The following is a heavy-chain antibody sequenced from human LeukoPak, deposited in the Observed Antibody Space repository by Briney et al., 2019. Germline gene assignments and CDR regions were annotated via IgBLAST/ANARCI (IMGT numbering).Heavy chain of an antibody. CDR2: ISNSGGRT. D-gene: IGHD5-12*01. CDR1: GFTFSSYA. CDR3: AKSYNGYESKPDY. J-gene: IGHJ4*02. V-gene: IGHV3-23*01. Sequence: PGRSLRLSCAASGFTFSSYAMHWVRQAPGKGLEWVSSISNSGGRTFYTDSAKGRFTISRDNSKITLYLQMNSLRAEDTAVYYCAKSYNGYESKPDYWGQGTLVTVSS.